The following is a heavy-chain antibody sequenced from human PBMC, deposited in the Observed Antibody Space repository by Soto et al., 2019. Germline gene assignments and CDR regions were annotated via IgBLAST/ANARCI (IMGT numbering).Heavy chain of an antibody. V-gene: IGHV4-39*01. CDR2: IYYSGST. Sequence: SETLSLTCTVSGGSISSSSYYWGWIRQPPGKGLEWIGSIYYSGSTYYNPSLKSRVTISVDTSKNQFSLKLSSVTAADTAVYYCARTFHPSFSAYGMDVWGQGTTVTVSS. CDR3: ARTFHPSFSAYGMDV. CDR1: GGSISSSSYY. J-gene: IGHJ6*02. D-gene: IGHD3-16*01.